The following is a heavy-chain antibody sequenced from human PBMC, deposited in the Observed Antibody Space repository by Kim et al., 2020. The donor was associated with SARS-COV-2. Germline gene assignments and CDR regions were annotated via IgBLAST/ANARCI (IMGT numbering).Heavy chain of an antibody. CDR1: GFTFSSYG. D-gene: IGHD6-19*01. J-gene: IGHJ6*02. V-gene: IGHV3-33*01. CDR3: ARNPLAVAGTHHYYYGMDV. Sequence: GGSLRLSCAASGFTFSSYGMHWVRQAPGKGLEWVAVIWYDGSNKYYADSVKGRFTISRDNSKNTLYLQMNSLRAEDTAVYYCARNPLAVAGTHHYYYGMDVWGQGTTVTVSS. CDR2: IWYDGSNK.